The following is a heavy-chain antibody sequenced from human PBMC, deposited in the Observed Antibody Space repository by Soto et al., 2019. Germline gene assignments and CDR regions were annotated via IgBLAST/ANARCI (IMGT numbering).Heavy chain of an antibody. V-gene: IGHV3-23*01. J-gene: IGHJ4*02. CDR1: GLTFSRYA. CDR2: MSGGGETT. CDR3: AKWHTYYYDSRGFSGFDC. Sequence: GGSLRLSCAASGLTFSRYAMTWVRQAPGKGLEWVSAMSGGGETTYYADSVKGRFTISRDNSRNTLYLQMNSLRAEDTAAYYCAKWHTYYYDSRGFSGFDCWGRGTLVTVSS. D-gene: IGHD3-22*01.